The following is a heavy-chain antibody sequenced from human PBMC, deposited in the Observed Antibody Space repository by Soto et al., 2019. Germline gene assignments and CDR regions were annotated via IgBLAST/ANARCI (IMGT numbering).Heavy chain of an antibody. CDR3: ARMSYYDILTGQYYFDY. V-gene: IGHV2-26*01. D-gene: IGHD3-9*01. CDR1: GFSLSNARMG. CDR2: IFSNDEK. Sequence: QVTLKESGPVLVKPTETLTLTCTVSGFSLSNARMGVSWIRQPPGKALEWLAHIFSNDEKSYSTSLKSRLTISKYTSKSQLALTMTNMDPVDTATYYCARMSYYDILTGQYYFDYWGQGTLVTVS. J-gene: IGHJ4*02.